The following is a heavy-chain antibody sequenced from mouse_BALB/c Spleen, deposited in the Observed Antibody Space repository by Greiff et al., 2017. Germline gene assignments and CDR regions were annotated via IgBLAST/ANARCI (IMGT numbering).Heavy chain of an antibody. CDR2: INPSTGYT. CDR1: GYTFTSYW. CDR3: APAWFAY. V-gene: IGHV1-7*01. J-gene: IGHJ3*01. Sequence: VQLQQSGAELAKPGASVNMSCKASGYTFTSYWMHWVKQRPGQGLEWIGYINPSTGYTEYNQKFKDKATLTADKSSSTAYMQLSSLTSEDSAVYYCAPAWFAYWGQGTLVTVSA.